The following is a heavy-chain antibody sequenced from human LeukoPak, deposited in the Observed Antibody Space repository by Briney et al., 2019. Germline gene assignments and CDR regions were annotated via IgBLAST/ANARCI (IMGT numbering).Heavy chain of an antibody. CDR3: ASLYCSGGSCYHFDY. D-gene: IGHD2-15*01. J-gene: IGHJ4*02. Sequence: PSETLSLTCTVSGGSISSTSYYWGWIRQPTGKGLEWIGSIYYSGSTYYNPSLKSRVTISVDTSKNQFSLKLSSVTAADTAVYYCASLYCSGGSCYHFDYWGQGTLVTVSS. CDR1: GGSISSTSYY. CDR2: IYYSGST. V-gene: IGHV4-39*01.